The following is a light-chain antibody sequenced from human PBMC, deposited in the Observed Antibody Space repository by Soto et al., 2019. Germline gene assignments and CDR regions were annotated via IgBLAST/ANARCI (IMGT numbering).Light chain of an antibody. V-gene: IGLV2-23*01. CDR3: CADVGARSYV. Sequence: QSALAQPASVSGSPGQSITISCTGTNNLVCWYQQHPGKAPKVVLYEGTKRPSGVSNRFSGSNSGSTASLTISGLQAEDEAHYFCCADVGARSYVFGPGTKVTVL. CDR1: NNL. CDR2: EGT. J-gene: IGLJ1*01.